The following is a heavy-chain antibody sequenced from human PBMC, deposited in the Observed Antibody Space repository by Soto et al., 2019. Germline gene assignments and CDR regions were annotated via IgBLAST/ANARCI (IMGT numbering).Heavy chain of an antibody. CDR3: ARDKSYGGEVVDLYYFDY. Sequence: SVKVSCKASGGTFSSYAISWVRQAPGQGLEWMGGIIPIFGTANYAQKFQGRVTITADESTSTAYMELSSLRSEDTAVYYCARDKSYGGEVVDLYYFDYWGQGTLVTVSS. J-gene: IGHJ4*02. CDR2: IIPIFGTA. CDR1: GGTFSSYA. D-gene: IGHD2-21*01. V-gene: IGHV1-69*13.